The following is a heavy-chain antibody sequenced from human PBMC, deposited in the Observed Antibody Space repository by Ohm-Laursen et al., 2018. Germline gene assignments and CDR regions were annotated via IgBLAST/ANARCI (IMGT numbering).Heavy chain of an antibody. Sequence: SETLSLTCTVSGGSISSGGYYWSWIRQHPGKGLEWIGYIYYSGSTYYNPSLKSRVTISVDTSKNQFSLKLSSVTAADTAVYYCARDLEEYYDSSERRVDYWGQGTLVTVSS. V-gene: IGHV4-31*03. CDR1: GGSISSGGYY. J-gene: IGHJ4*02. D-gene: IGHD3-22*01. CDR3: ARDLEEYYDSSERRVDY. CDR2: IYYSGST.